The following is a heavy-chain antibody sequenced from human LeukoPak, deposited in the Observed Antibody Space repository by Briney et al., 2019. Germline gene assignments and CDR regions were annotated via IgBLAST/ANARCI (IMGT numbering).Heavy chain of an antibody. CDR1: GFTFGDYA. D-gene: IGHD3-3*01. V-gene: IGHV3-49*04. CDR3: TTALRFLEWSPPLDAFDI. J-gene: IGHJ3*02. CDR2: IRSKAYGGTT. Sequence: GGSLRLSCTASGFTFGDYAMSWVRQAPGKGLEWVGFIRSKAYGGTTEYAASVKGRFTISRDDSKSIAYLQMNSLKTEDTAVYYCTTALRFLEWSPPLDAFDIWGQGTMVTVSS.